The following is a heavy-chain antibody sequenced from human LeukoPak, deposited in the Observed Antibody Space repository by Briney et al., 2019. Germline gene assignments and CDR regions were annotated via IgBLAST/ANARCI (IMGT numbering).Heavy chain of an antibody. V-gene: IGHV1-18*01. CDR1: GYTFTSYG. CDR3: ARESTVTLLREYYYMDV. Sequence: ASVKVSCKASGYTFTSYGISWVRQAPGQGFEWMGCISAYNGNTNYAQKLQGRVTMTTDTSTSTAYMELRSLRSDDTAVYYCARESTVTLLREYYYMDVWGKGTTVTVSS. CDR2: ISAYNGNT. J-gene: IGHJ6*03. D-gene: IGHD4-17*01.